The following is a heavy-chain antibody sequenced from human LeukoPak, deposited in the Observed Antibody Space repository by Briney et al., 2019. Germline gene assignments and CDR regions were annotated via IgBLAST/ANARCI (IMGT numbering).Heavy chain of an antibody. CDR2: ISGSGGST. J-gene: IGHJ3*02. Sequence: GGSLRLSCAASGFTFDDYAMHWVRQAPGKGLEWVSAISGSGGSTYYADSVKGRFTISRDNSKNTLYLQMNSLRAEDTAVYYCAKVGEYQLLLYAFDMWGQGTMVTVSS. V-gene: IGHV3-23*01. CDR1: GFTFDDYA. CDR3: AKVGEYQLLLYAFDM. D-gene: IGHD2-2*01.